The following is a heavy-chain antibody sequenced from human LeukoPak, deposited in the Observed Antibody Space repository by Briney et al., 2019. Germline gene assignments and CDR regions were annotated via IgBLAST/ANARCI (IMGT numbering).Heavy chain of an antibody. CDR3: ARGQLASSYYFDY. CDR1: GGSISNYY. D-gene: IGHD1-1*01. CDR2: IYYTGST. V-gene: IGHV4-59*01. Sequence: SETLSLTCTVSGGSISNYYWSWIRQPPGQGREWIAYIYYTGSTNYNPSLKSRVTVSMDTSKNQFSLKLNSVTAADTAVYYCARGQLASSYYFDYWGQGTLVTVSS. J-gene: IGHJ4*02.